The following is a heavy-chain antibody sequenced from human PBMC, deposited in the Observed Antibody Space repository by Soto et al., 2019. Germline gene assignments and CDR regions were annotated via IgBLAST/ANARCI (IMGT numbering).Heavy chain of an antibody. D-gene: IGHD3-22*01. J-gene: IGHJ4*02. CDR2: ISYDGSNK. CDR1: GFTFSSYA. Sequence: PGGSLRLSCAASGFTFSSYAMHWVRQAPGKGLEWVAVISYDGSNKYYADSVKGRFTTSRDNSKNTLYLQMNSLRAEDTAVYYCARDRHYYDSSGYFFLSLWGMGTLVTVSS. CDR3: ARDRHYYDSSGYFFLSL. V-gene: IGHV3-30-3*01.